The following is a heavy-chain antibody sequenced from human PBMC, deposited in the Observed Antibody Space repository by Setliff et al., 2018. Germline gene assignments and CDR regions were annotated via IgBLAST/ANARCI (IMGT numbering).Heavy chain of an antibody. CDR3: VRDLHWGFDY. CDR1: GFSFDDYA. J-gene: IGHJ4*02. Sequence: GGSLRLSCAASGFSFDDYAMHWVRQAPGKGLEWVSGISWNSDTIGYADSVKGRFTISRDNAKNSLFLQMNSLRAEDTAVYYCVRDLHWGFDYWGLGTLVTVSS. CDR2: ISWNSDTI. V-gene: IGHV3-9*01. D-gene: IGHD7-27*01.